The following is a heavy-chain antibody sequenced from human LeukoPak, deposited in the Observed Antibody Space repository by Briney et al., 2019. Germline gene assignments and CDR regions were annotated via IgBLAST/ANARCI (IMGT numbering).Heavy chain of an antibody. Sequence: ASVTVPCKASGYTFTNYGINWVRQAPGQGLEWMGWISAYNGNTNYAQKLQGRVTMTTDTSTSTAYMELRSLRSDDTAVYYCARDLDQYSGRFGGFGHDFWGQGTLVTVSS. CDR1: GYTFTNYG. J-gene: IGHJ4*02. CDR3: ARDLDQYSGRFGGFGHDF. CDR2: ISAYNGNT. V-gene: IGHV1-18*01. D-gene: IGHD1-26*01.